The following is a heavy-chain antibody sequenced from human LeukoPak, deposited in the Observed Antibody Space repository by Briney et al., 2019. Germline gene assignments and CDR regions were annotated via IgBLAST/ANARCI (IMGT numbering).Heavy chain of an antibody. CDR3: ARVVVPAPIPAFDI. CDR2: IYYSGST. V-gene: IGHV4-30-4*08. CDR1: GGSISSGDYY. Sequence: PSETLSLTCTVSGGSISSGDYYWRWIRQPPGKGLEWIGYIYYSGSTYCNPSLKSRVTISVDTSKNQFSLKLSSVTAADTAVYYCARVVVPAPIPAFDIWGQGTMVTVSS. D-gene: IGHD2-2*01. J-gene: IGHJ3*02.